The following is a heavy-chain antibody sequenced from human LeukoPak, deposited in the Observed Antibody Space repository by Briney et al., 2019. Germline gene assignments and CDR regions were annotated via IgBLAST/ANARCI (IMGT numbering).Heavy chain of an antibody. CDR2: IYYSGST. Sequence: PSETLSLTCTVSGGSIRSYYWSWIRQPPGKGLEWIGYIYYSGSTSYNPSLKSRVTISVDTSKNQFSLKLSSVTAADTAVYYCARAHDSSGYYYGYWGQGTLVTVSS. V-gene: IGHV4-59*01. CDR3: ARAHDSSGYYYGY. J-gene: IGHJ4*02. D-gene: IGHD3-22*01. CDR1: GGSIRSYY.